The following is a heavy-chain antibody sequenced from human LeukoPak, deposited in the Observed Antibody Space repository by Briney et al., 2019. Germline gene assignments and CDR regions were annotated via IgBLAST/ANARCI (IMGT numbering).Heavy chain of an antibody. CDR3: AKQTGYCSGSTCYYYHGMDV. V-gene: IGHV4-61*02. Sequence: PSETLSLTCTVSGGSISSGSYYWSWIRQPAGKGLEWIGRIYTSGSTNYNPSLKSRVTISVDTSKNQFSLKLSSVTAADTAVYYCAKQTGYCSGSTCYYYHGMDVWGQGTTVTVSS. CDR1: GGSISSGSYY. J-gene: IGHJ6*02. CDR2: IYTSGST. D-gene: IGHD2-15*01.